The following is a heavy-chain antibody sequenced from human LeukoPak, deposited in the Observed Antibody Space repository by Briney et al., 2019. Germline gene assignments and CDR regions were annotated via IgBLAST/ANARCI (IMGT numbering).Heavy chain of an antibody. CDR3: ARDGSSYCGGDCFGAFDI. J-gene: IGHJ3*02. CDR2: ISSSSSTI. D-gene: IGHD2-21*01. V-gene: IGHV3-48*04. Sequence: GGSLRLPCAASGFTFSIYSMNWVRQAPGKGLEWVSYISSSSSTIYYADSVKGRFTISRDNAKNSLYLQMNSLRAEDTAVYYCARDGSSYCGGDCFGAFDIWGQGTMVTVSS. CDR1: GFTFSIYS.